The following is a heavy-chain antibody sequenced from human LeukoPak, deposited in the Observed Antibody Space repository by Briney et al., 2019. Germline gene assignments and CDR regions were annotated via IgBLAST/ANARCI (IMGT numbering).Heavy chain of an antibody. D-gene: IGHD3-10*01. CDR1: GGSISGDY. V-gene: IGHV4-59*01. J-gene: IGHJ5*02. Sequence: SDTLSLTCTVSGGSISGDYWSWIRQPPGKGLEWIGYMYYSGTTNYNPSLKSRVTISIDTSKKQFSLKLTSVTAADTAVYYCGRDRGRYYCSGRYNWFDPWGQGILVTVSS. CDR2: MYYSGTT. CDR3: GRDRGRYYCSGRYNWFDP.